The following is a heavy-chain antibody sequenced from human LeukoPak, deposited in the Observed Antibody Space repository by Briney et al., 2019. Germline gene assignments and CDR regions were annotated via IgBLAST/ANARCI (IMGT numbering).Heavy chain of an antibody. Sequence: PGGSLRLSCAASGFNFGDYYMSWIRRAPGKGLEWVSYISSSGSTIYYADSVKGRFTISRDNAKNSLYLQMNSLRAEDTAVYYCAREGDSGSFTDYWGQGTLVTVSS. V-gene: IGHV3-11*04. CDR2: ISSSGSTI. J-gene: IGHJ4*02. D-gene: IGHD1-26*01. CDR3: AREGDSGSFTDY. CDR1: GFNFGDYY.